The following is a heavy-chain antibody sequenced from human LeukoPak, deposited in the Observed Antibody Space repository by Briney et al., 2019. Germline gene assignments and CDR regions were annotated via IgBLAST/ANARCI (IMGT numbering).Heavy chain of an antibody. D-gene: IGHD6-19*01. CDR2: IYHSGST. CDR3: TREKQWLLRGDIWFDP. Sequence: SETLSLTCAVSGYSISSGYYWGWIRQPPGKGLEWIGSIYHSGSTYYNPSLKSRVTISVDTSKNQFSLKLSSVTAADTAVYYCTREKQWLLRGDIWFDPWGQGTLVTVSS. CDR1: GYSISSGYY. V-gene: IGHV4-38-2*02. J-gene: IGHJ5*02.